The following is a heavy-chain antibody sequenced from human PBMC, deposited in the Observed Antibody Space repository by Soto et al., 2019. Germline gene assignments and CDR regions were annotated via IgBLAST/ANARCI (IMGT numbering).Heavy chain of an antibody. CDR3: VKEGRGSSKRCSRCYGLDV. CDR1: GFTFSTYG. V-gene: IGHV3-30*18. J-gene: IGHJ6*02. D-gene: IGHD2-2*01. Sequence: GGSLRLSCGASGFTFSTYGMHWVRQAPGKGLEWVAALSHDESNKFYAASVKGRFTISRDNSKNTLYLEMFSLRAEDTAVYYCVKEGRGSSKRCSRCYGLDVWGQGTTVTVSS. CDR2: LSHDESNK.